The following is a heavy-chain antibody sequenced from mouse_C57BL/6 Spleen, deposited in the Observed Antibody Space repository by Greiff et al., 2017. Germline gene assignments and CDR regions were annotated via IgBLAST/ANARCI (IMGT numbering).Heavy chain of an antibody. CDR3: AIYPDGYYGGYYAMDY. D-gene: IGHD2-3*01. CDR2: IYPGSGST. CDR1: GYTFTSYW. V-gene: IGHV1-55*01. J-gene: IGHJ4*01. Sequence: QVQLQQPGAELVKPGASVKMSCKASGYTFTSYWITWVKQRPGQGLEWLGDIYPGSGSTNYNEQFKSKATLTVDTSSSTAYMQLSSLTSGDSAVYYCAIYPDGYYGGYYAMDYWGQGTSVTVSS.